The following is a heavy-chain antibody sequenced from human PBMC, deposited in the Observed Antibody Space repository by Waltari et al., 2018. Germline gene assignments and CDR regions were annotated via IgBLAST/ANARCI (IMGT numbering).Heavy chain of an antibody. Sequence: QVQLVESGGGVVQPGRSLRLSCAASGFTFSNYGMHWVRQPTGKGLEWMAAIQYDGSRTYYADSEKGRLTISRDDSKNTLYLQMNSLRPEDTAVYYCARDDCHSPSCFGYWGQGTLVTVSS. CDR1: GFTFSNYG. J-gene: IGHJ4*02. D-gene: IGHD2-2*01. V-gene: IGHV3-30*03. CDR2: IQYDGSRT. CDR3: ARDDCHSPSCFGY.